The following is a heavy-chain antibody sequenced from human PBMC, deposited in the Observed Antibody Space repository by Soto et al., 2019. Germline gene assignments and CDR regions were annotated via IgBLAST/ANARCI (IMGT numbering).Heavy chain of an antibody. CDR3: ASRRLLFADHPRSYYYYYGMDV. J-gene: IGHJ6*02. D-gene: IGHD2-21*01. V-gene: IGHV3-23*01. CDR2: ISGSGGTT. CDR1: GFTFSSYA. Sequence: GGSLRLSCGASGFTFSSYAMSWVRQAPGKGLEWVSVISGSGGTTYYTDSVKGRFTISRDNSKNTLYLQVNSLRAEDTAVYYCASRRLLFADHPRSYYYYYGMDVWGQGTTVTVSS.